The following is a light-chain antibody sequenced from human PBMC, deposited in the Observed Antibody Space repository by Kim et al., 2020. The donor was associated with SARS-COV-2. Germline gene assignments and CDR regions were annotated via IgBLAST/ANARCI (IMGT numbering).Light chain of an antibody. V-gene: IGKV1-17*01. CDR2: DSS. CDR1: QGIGTD. Sequence: DILMTQSPSSLSASVGDRVTITCRASQGIGTDLGWFQQKPGSAPKRLIYDSSSLQSGVPSRFSGSGSGADFTLTINSLQSEDFATYYCLQYDDYPLTFGGGTKVDIK. J-gene: IGKJ4*01. CDR3: LQYDDYPLT.